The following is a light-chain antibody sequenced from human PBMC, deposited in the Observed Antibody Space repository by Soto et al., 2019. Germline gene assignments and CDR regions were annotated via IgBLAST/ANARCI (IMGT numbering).Light chain of an antibody. V-gene: IGKV3-20*01. J-gene: IGKJ1*01. CDR1: QSVISSY. Sequence: EIVLTQSPGTLSLSPGERATLSCRASQSVISSYLAWYQQKPGQAPRLLIYGASRRATGIPDRFSGSGSGTDFTLTISSLEPEDFALYCCQPYVSSLPWTVGQGTKVEIK. CDR2: GAS. CDR3: QPYVSSLPWT.